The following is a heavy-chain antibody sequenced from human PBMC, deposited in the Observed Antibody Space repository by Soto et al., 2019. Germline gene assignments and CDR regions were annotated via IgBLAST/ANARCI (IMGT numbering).Heavy chain of an antibody. CDR2: INPYNGNT. V-gene: IGHV1-18*01. J-gene: IGHJ4*02. CDR3: ARGCIAVTTHLCY. Sequence: ASVKVSCKASGYTFNTYGITWVRQAPGQGLEWMGWINPYNGNTKFAQKLQDRVTMTTATSTSTAYMELASLRSDDTAVYYCARGCIAVTTHLCYWGQGTLVTVTS. CDR1: GYTFNTYG. D-gene: IGHD4-17*01.